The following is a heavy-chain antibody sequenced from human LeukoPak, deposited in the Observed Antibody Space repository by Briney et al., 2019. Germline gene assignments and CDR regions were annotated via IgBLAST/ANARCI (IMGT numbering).Heavy chain of an antibody. D-gene: IGHD6-6*01. CDR1: GGSISSSSYY. CDR2: IYYSGST. CDR3: ASQMYRSSSVADLGY. V-gene: IGHV4-39*01. J-gene: IGHJ4*02. Sequence: SETLSLTCTVSGGSISSSSYYWGWIRQPPGKGLEWIGSIYYSGSTYYNPSLKSRVTISVDTSKNQFSLKLSSVTAADTAVYYCASQMYRSSSVADLGYWGQGTLVIVSS.